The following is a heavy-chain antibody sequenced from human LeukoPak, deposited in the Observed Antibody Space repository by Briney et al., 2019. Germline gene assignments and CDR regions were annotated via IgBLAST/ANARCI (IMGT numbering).Heavy chain of an antibody. J-gene: IGHJ6*03. Sequence: ASVKVSCKASGYTFTSYDINWVRQATGQGLEWMGWMNPNSGNTGYAQKSQGRVTMTRNTSISTAYMELSSLRSEDTAVYYCAWGKYSYGTAYYYYYYMDVWGKGTTVTVSS. D-gene: IGHD5-18*01. CDR3: AWGKYSYGTAYYYYYYMDV. CDR1: GYTFTSYD. CDR2: MNPNSGNT. V-gene: IGHV1-8*01.